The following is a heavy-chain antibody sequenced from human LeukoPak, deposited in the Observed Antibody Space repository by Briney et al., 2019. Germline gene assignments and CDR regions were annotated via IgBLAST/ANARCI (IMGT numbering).Heavy chain of an antibody. CDR3: ARDLFSATSPHVWLGESD. CDR1: GGSFNSYI. V-gene: IGHV1-69*01. D-gene: IGHD3-10*01. CDR2: FIPLFDVA. J-gene: IGHJ1*01. Sequence: SVKVSCKASGGSFNSYIFSWVRQAPGQGLEWMGGFIPLFDVAQYAQNFQGRVTITADESTSTAYMEVRSLRSEDTAIYYCARDLFSATSPHVWLGESDWGQGTLVTVSS.